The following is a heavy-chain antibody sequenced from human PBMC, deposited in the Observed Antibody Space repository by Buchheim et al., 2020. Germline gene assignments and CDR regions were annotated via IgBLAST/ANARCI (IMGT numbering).Heavy chain of an antibody. V-gene: IGHV3-74*01. D-gene: IGHD4-17*01. CDR1: GFTFSSYW. CDR2: IRSDGSST. Sequence: EVRLVESGGGLVQPGGSLRLSCAASGFTFSSYWMHWVRQAPGKGLMWVPRIRSDGSSTSYADSVKGRFTISRDNGKNTLFLQMNSLRAEDTAVYYCVRDDYGDYSFDYWGQGT. J-gene: IGHJ4*02. CDR3: VRDDYGDYSFDY.